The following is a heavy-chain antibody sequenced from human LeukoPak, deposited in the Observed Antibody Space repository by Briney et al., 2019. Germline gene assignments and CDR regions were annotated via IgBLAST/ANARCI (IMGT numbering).Heavy chain of an antibody. Sequence: SVKVSCKASGGTFSSYAISWVRQAPGQGLEWMGRIIPILGIANYAQKFQGRVTITADKSTSTAYMELSSLRSEDTAVYYCASRQSYCSSTSCYLIYYYYGMDVWGQGTTVTVSS. CDR2: IIPILGIA. J-gene: IGHJ6*02. V-gene: IGHV1-69*04. CDR1: GGTFSSYA. CDR3: ASRQSYCSSTSCYLIYYYYGMDV. D-gene: IGHD2-2*01.